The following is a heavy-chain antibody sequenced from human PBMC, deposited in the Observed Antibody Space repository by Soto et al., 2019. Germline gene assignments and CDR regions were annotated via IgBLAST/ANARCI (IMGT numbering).Heavy chain of an antibody. CDR3: ASYHFLDLWTGSRHYMDV. J-gene: IGHJ6*03. Sequence: SETLCLTCAVYGGSLSGYYWSWVRQSPGKGLEWIGEINHSGTANYNPSLKTRVTISADASKHQFSLRLTSVTAADSATYYCASYHFLDLWTGSRHYMDVWSRGTPVTVSS. D-gene: IGHD3-9*01. CDR2: INHSGTA. V-gene: IGHV4-34*01. CDR1: GGSLSGYY.